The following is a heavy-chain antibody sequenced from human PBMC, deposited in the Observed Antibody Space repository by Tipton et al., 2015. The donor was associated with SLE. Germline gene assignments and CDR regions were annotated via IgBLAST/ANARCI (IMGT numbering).Heavy chain of an antibody. CDR1: GFTFSSYA. CDR2: ISGSGGST. Sequence: GSLRLSCAASGFTFSSYAMSWVRQAPGKGLEWVSAISGSGGSTYYADSVKGRFTISRDNAKNSLYLQMNSLRAEDTAVYYCARTAVRGVTYWGQGTLVTVSS. D-gene: IGHD3-10*01. CDR3: ARTAVRGVTY. J-gene: IGHJ4*02. V-gene: IGHV3-23*01.